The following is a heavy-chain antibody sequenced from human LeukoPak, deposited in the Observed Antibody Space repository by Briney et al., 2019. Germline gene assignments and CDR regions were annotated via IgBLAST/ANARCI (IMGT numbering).Heavy chain of an antibody. Sequence: PSETLSLTCTVSGGSISGQNWRWIRQPPGKGLEWIGNIYYSGSTYYNPSLKGRVTLSVDTSKNQFSLKLSSVTAADTAVYYCARDVGGWLQFVLWGQGTLVTVSS. CDR3: ARDVGGWLQFVL. CDR1: GGSISGQN. D-gene: IGHD5-24*01. V-gene: IGHV4-59*11. CDR2: IYYSGST. J-gene: IGHJ5*02.